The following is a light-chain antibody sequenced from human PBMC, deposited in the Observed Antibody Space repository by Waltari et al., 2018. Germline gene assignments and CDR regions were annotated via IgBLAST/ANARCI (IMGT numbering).Light chain of an antibody. V-gene: IGKV1-27*01. CDR3: QQYYSDPLT. J-gene: IGKJ4*01. CDR1: QSFSSS. Sequence: DIQMTQSPSSLSASVGDSVTITCRASQSFSSSLAWYRHKPGKAPKLLIYSASSLRSGVPSRFRCSKSGTDFTLTINSLQPEDIGSYYCQQYYSDPLTFGGGTKVEI. CDR2: SAS.